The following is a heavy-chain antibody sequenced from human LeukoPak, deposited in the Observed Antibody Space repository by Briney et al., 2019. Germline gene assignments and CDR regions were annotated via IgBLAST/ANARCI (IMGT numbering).Heavy chain of an antibody. CDR2: ISASNGNT. D-gene: IGHD6-13*01. V-gene: IGHV1-18*01. J-gene: IGHJ4*02. Sequence: ASVKVSCKASGYTFTSYGISWERQAPGQGLEWMGWISASNGNTDYAQKFQGRVTMTTDTSTTTAYMELRSLRSDDTAVYYCATDTSYSWYDTFGEYWGQGTLVTVSS. CDR1: GYTFTSYG. CDR3: ATDTSYSWYDTFGEY.